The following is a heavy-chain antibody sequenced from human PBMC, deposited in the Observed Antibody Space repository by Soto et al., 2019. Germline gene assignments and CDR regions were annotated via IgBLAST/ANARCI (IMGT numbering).Heavy chain of an antibody. CDR3: ARDTPRIYCSGGSCYFFDY. CDR1: GFTFSSYS. CDR2: ISSSSSTI. V-gene: IGHV3-48*01. Sequence: GGSLRLSCAASGFTFSSYSMNWVRQAPGKGLEWVSYISSSSSTIYYADSVKGRFTISRDNAKNSLYLQMNSLRAEDTAVYYCARDTPRIYCSGGSCYFFDYWGQGTLVTVSS. J-gene: IGHJ4*02. D-gene: IGHD2-15*01.